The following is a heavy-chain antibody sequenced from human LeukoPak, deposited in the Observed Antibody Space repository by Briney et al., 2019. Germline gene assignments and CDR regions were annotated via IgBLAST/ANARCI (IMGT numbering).Heavy chain of an antibody. CDR1: GFTLSSYW. J-gene: IGHJ4*02. CDR3: ARWVGATLPGYFDY. D-gene: IGHD1-26*01. V-gene: IGHV3-74*01. CDR2: INSDGSST. Sequence: PGGSLRLSCVASGFTLSSYWMHWVRQTPGKGLVWVSRINSDGSSTSYADSVKGRFTVSGDNAKNTLYLQMNSLRAEDTAVYYCARWVGATLPGYFDYWGQGTLVTGSS.